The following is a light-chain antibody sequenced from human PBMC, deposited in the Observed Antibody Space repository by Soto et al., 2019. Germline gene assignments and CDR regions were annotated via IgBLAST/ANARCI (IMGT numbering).Light chain of an antibody. CDR3: SAYTRTNTRV. J-gene: IGLJ3*02. CDR2: DVT. CDR1: SSDVGDYTY. Sequence: QSVLTQPASVSGSPGQSITISCTGTSSDVGDYTYVSWHQHHPGKAPKLMSYDVTNRPSGVSNRFSGSKSGNTASLTISGLQAEDEAHYYCSAYTRTNTRVFGGGTKLTVL. V-gene: IGLV2-14*03.